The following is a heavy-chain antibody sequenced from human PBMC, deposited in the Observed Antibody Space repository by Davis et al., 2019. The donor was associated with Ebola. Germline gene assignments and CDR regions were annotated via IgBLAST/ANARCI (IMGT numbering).Heavy chain of an antibody. V-gene: IGHV1-18*01. CDR1: GGTFSSYA. CDR2: ISTYNGNT. J-gene: IGHJ6*02. Sequence: ASVKVSCKASGGTFSSYAISWVRQAPGQGLEWMGWISTYNGNTNYAQKLQGRVTMTTDTSTSTAYMELRSLRSDDTAVYYCARGGLLWFGELLSAEYYYGMDVWGQGTTVTVSS. CDR3: ARGGLLWFGELLSAEYYYGMDV. D-gene: IGHD3-10*01.